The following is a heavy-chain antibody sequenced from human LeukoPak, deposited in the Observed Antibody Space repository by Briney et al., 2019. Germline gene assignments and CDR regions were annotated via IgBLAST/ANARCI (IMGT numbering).Heavy chain of an antibody. CDR2: ISAYNGNT. V-gene: IGHV1-18*01. CDR1: GYTFTSYG. Sequence: ASVKVSCKASGYTFTSYGISWVRQAPGQGLEWMGWISAYNGNTNYAQKLQGRVTMTTDTSTSTAYMELRTLRSDDTAVYYCARDFDIFYYMDVWGKGTTVTVSS. D-gene: IGHD3-9*01. J-gene: IGHJ6*03. CDR3: ARDFDIFYYMDV.